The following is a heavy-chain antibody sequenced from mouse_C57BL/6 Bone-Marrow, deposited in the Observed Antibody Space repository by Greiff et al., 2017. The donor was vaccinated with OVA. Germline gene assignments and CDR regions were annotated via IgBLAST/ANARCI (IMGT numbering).Heavy chain of an antibody. CDR2: IYPGSGST. V-gene: IGHV1-55*01. D-gene: IGHD2-1*01. J-gene: IGHJ1*03. CDR3: AKGRGNYWYFDV. CDR1: GYTFTSYW. Sequence: VQLQQPGAELVKPGASVKMSCKASGYTFTSYWITWVKQRPGQGLEWIGDIYPGSGSTNYNEKFKSKATLTVDTSSSTAYMQLSSLTSEDSAVYYCAKGRGNYWYFDVWGTGTTVTVSS.